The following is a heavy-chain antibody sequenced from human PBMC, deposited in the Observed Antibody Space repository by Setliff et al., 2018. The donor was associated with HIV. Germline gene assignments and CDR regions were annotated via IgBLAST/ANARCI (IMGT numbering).Heavy chain of an antibody. CDR3: ARDRSIAVAGALDY. CDR2: ISSSSSYI. Sequence: PGGSLRLSCAASGFTFSSYGMNWVRQAPGKGLEWVSSISSSSSYIYYADSVKGRFTISRDNAKNSLYLQMNSLRAEDTAVYYCARDRSIAVAGALDYWGQGTLVTVSS. J-gene: IGHJ4*02. CDR1: GFTFSSYG. V-gene: IGHV3-21*01. D-gene: IGHD6-19*01.